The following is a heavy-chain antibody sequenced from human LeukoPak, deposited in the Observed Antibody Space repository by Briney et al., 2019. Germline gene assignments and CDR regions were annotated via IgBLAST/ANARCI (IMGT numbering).Heavy chain of an antibody. CDR3: AREKNYGSYYNFDY. CDR2: IYYSGST. J-gene: IGHJ4*02. Sequence: PSETLSLTCTVSGGSISSYYWGWIRRPPGKGLEWIGSIYYSGSTYYNPSLKSRVTISVDTSKNQFSLKLSSVTAADTAVYYCAREKNYGSYYNFDYWGQGTLVSVSS. D-gene: IGHD1-26*01. CDR1: GGSISSYY. V-gene: IGHV4-39*07.